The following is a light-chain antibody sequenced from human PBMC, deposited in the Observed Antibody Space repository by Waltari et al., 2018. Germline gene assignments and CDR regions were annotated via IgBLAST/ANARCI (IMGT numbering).Light chain of an antibody. J-gene: IGKJ4*01. CDR1: QSVLYSSNNKNY. V-gene: IGKV4-1*01. CDR3: QQYYSAPFT. Sequence: DIVMTQSPDSLAVSLGERATINCKSSQSVLYSSNNKNYLAWYQQKPGQPPKLLIYWASTRESGVPDRFSGSGSGTDCTLTIGSLQAEDVAVYYCQQYYSAPFTFGGGTKVEIK. CDR2: WAS.